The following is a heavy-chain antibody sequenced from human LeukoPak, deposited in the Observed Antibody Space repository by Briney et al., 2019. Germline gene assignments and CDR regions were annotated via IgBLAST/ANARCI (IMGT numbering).Heavy chain of an antibody. CDR3: ARGGYSYGFNGFDP. CDR1: GGSISSGGYS. CDR2: IYHSGST. J-gene: IGHJ5*02. D-gene: IGHD5-18*01. Sequence: SETLSLTCAVSGGSISSGGYSWSWIRQPPGKGLEWIGYIYHSGSTYYNPSLKSRVTISVDRSKNQFSLKLSSVTAADTAVYYCARGGYSYGFNGFDPGGKETLVTVS. V-gene: IGHV4-30-2*01.